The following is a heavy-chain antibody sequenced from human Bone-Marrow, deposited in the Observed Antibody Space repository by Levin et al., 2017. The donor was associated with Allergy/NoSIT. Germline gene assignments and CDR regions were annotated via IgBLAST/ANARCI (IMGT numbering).Heavy chain of an antibody. CDR2: IYYSGST. Sequence: SETLSLTCTVSGGSISSGGYHWSWIRQHAGKGLEWIGYIYYSGSTYYNPSLKSRAMISLDTYKNQFPLKVTSATAADAAVYYCAREEGSTFDSWGQGARVTVSS. J-gene: IGHJ4*02. CDR1: GGSISSGGYH. CDR3: AREEGSTFDS. V-gene: IGHV4-31*03.